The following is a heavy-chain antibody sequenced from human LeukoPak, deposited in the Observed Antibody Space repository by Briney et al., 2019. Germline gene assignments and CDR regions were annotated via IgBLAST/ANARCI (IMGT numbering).Heavy chain of an antibody. CDR3: ARCVWQQLVSGPYCYYGMDV. J-gene: IGHJ6*02. V-gene: IGHV1-69*04. CDR1: GYTFTSYG. D-gene: IGHD6-13*01. CDR2: IIPILGIA. Sequence: ASVKVSCKASGYTFTSYGISWVRQAPGQGLEWMGRIIPILGIANYAQKFQGRVTITADKSTSTAYMELSSLRSEDTAVYYCARCVWQQLVSGPYCYYGMDVWGQGTTVTVSS.